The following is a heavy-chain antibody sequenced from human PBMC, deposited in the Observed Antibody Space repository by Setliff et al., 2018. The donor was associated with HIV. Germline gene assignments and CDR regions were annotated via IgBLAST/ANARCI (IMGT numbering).Heavy chain of an antibody. J-gene: IGHJ6*03. V-gene: IGHV1-2*02. CDR2: ISPHNGDT. CDR1: GYTFTDYF. D-gene: IGHD3-22*01. Sequence: GVSVKVSCKSSGYTFTDYFMHWVRQAPGQGLEWMGWISPHNGDTTIPQRFQGRVTMTTDTSINTAYMELSRLRSDDTAVYFCARVNHYDPVYYYMDVWGKGTTVTVSS. CDR3: ARVNHYDPVYYYMDV.